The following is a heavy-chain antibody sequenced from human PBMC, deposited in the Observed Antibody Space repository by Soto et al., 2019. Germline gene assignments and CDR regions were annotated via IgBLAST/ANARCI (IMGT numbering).Heavy chain of an antibody. J-gene: IGHJ4*02. CDR1: GGSISSSSYY. V-gene: IGHV4-39*01. D-gene: IGHD1-1*01. Sequence: QLQLQESGPGLVKPSETLSLTCTVSGGSISSSSYYWGWIRQPPGKGLEWIGSIYYSGSTYYNPSLKSRVTTCVDTSKNQCSLTLRSVTAADTAVYYCARIRDGDNQYYFAYWGQGTLVTVSS. CDR3: ARIRDGDNQYYFAY. CDR2: IYYSGST.